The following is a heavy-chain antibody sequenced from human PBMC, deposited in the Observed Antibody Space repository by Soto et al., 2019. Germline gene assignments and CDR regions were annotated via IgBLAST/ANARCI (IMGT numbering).Heavy chain of an antibody. D-gene: IGHD1-1*01. CDR2: ISPHNGNT. CDR1: GYAFTTYG. Sequence: QVHLVQSGAEVKKPGASVKVSCKGSGYAFTTYGITWVRQAPGQGLEWMGWISPHNGNTNYAQKLQGRVTVTRDTSTSPAYMELRRLRAVDTAVYYCARGRYGDCWGQGALVSVSS. CDR3: ARGRYGDC. J-gene: IGHJ4*02. V-gene: IGHV1-18*01.